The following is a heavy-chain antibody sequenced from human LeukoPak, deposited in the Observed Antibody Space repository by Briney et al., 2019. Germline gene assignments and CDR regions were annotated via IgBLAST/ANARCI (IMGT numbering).Heavy chain of an antibody. Sequence: SETLSLACTVSGASIRSGDYYWSWIRQPPGKGLEWIGYIYDSGSTYYNPSLKSRITISVDTSENRFSLKLSSVTATDTAVYYCARDCSGGSCYGAFDIWGQGTMVTVSS. CDR2: IYDSGST. D-gene: IGHD2-15*01. CDR1: GASIRSGDYY. V-gene: IGHV4-30-4*01. J-gene: IGHJ3*02. CDR3: ARDCSGGSCYGAFDI.